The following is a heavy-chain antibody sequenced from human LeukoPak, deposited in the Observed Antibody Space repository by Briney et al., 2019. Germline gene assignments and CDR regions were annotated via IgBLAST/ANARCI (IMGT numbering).Heavy chain of an antibody. V-gene: IGHV4-39*07. D-gene: IGHD4-17*01. Sequence: SETLSPTCTVSGGSISSSSYYWGWIRQPPGKGLEWIGSIYYSGSTYYNPSLKSRVTISVDTSKNQFSLKLSSVTAADTAVYYCAATVTGRSFDYWGQGTLVTVSS. CDR1: GGSISSSSYY. J-gene: IGHJ4*02. CDR3: AATVTGRSFDY. CDR2: IYYSGST.